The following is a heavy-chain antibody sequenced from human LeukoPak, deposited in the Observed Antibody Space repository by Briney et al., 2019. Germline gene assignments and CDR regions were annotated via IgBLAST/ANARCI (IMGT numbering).Heavy chain of an antibody. J-gene: IGHJ4*02. CDR2: IYHSGST. CDR3: ARAPRDSSSSNYMRRFDY. CDR1: GYSISSDNY. D-gene: IGHD3-22*01. Sequence: PSETLSLTCAVSGYSISSDNYWVWIRHPPGQGLEWTGGIYHSGSTYYNPSLKSRVTMSVDTSKNQFSLKLSSVTAADTAVYYCARAPRDSSSSNYMRRFDYWGQGTLVTVSS. V-gene: IGHV4-38-2*01.